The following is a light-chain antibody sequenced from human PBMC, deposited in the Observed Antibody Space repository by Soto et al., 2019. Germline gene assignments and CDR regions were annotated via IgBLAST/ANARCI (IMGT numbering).Light chain of an antibody. CDR1: QSISSW. CDR3: QQYKSYSRM. J-gene: IGKJ1*01. V-gene: IGKV1-5*01. CDR2: DAS. Sequence: DIQRTQSPSILSASVGDRVTITCRASQSISSWLAWYQQKPGKAPNXMIYDASSLESGVPSRFTGRGSGTDFTLTISSLQPEDFATYYRQQYKSYSRMIGQGTKVDIK.